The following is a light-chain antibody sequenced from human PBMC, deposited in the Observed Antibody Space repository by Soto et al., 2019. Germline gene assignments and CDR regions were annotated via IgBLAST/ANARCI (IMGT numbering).Light chain of an antibody. Sequence: DMQFTQTPCFLSASVGARVTITCRASQGMSSYLAWYQQKPGKAPKLLSFAASTLQSGVPSSYSCSGSGAEFTLTVSSLQPEEFATYYSQQLNSYPRTFGHGAKVDTK. CDR3: QQLNSYPRT. V-gene: IGKV1-9*01. CDR2: AAS. J-gene: IGKJ1*01. CDR1: QGMSSY.